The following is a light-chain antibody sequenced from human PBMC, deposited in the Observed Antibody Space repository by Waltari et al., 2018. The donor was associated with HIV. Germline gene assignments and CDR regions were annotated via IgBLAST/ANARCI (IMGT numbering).Light chain of an antibody. CDR1: QSVSSTY. Sequence: VLTQSPGTLSLSPGDRATLSCTASQSVSSTYLAWFQHKLGQAPRLLIYGASVRATGIPDRFSGSGSGTDFTLTINRLEPEDFAVYYCQQYGTPPLTFGPGTKLDIK. J-gene: IGKJ3*01. CDR3: QQYGTPPLT. V-gene: IGKV3-20*01. CDR2: GAS.